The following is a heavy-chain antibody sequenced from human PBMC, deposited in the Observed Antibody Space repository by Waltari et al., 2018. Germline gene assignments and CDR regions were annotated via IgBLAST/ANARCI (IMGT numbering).Heavy chain of an antibody. Sequence: QVQLVQSGAEVKKPGASVKVSCKASGYSFTAYYMHWVRQAPGQGLEWMGGINPSSGGTSYAQKFQGKVTMTRDTSISTAYMELSSLRSDDTAVYYCARVISGSYEIDPWGQGTLVTVSS. V-gene: IGHV1-2*02. CDR3: ARVISGSYEIDP. D-gene: IGHD1-26*01. J-gene: IGHJ5*02. CDR1: GYSFTAYY. CDR2: INPSSGGT.